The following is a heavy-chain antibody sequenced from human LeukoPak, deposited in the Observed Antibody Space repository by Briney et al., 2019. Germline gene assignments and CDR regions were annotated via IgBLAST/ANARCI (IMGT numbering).Heavy chain of an antibody. CDR2: ISSSSSYI. V-gene: IGHV3-21*01. CDR3: ARNEAYYDILTGYHDLHYFDY. Sequence: GGTLRLSCAASGFTFSNYNMNWVRQAPGKGLEWVSSISSSSSYIYYADSVKGRFTISRDNAKNSLYLQMNSLRAEDTAVYYCARNEAYYDILTGYHDLHYFDYWGQGTLVTVSS. J-gene: IGHJ4*02. CDR1: GFTFSNYN. D-gene: IGHD3-9*01.